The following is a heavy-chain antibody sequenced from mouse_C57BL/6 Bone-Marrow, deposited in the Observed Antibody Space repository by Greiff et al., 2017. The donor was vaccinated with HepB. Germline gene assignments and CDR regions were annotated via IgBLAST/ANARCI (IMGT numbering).Heavy chain of an antibody. V-gene: IGHV1-4*01. Sequence: LVESGAELARPGASVKMSCKASGYTFTSYTMHWVKQRPGRGLEWIGYINPSSGYTKYNQKFKDKATLTADKSSSTAYMQLSSLTSEDSAVYYCARGVLDYWGQGTTLTVSS. CDR3: ARGVLDY. CDR1: GYTFTSYT. CDR2: INPSSGYT. J-gene: IGHJ2*01.